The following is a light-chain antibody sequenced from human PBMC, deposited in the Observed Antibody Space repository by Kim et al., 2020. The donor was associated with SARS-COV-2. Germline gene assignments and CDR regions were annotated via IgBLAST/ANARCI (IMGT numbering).Light chain of an antibody. V-gene: IGLV2-14*03. Sequence: QSVLTQPASVSESPGQSITISCTGTSSDVGGYNHVSWYQQHPGKAPKLMIYDVSNRPSGVSNRFSGSKSGNTASLTISGLQAEDEADYYCSSYTSSSTLVFGGGTQLTVL. CDR3: SSYTSSSTLV. CDR2: DVS. CDR1: SSDVGGYNH. J-gene: IGLJ3*02.